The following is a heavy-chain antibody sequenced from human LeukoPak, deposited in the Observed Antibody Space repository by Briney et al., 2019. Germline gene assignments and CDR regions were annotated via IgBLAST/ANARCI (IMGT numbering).Heavy chain of an antibody. V-gene: IGHV3-23*01. CDR1: GFTFSSYA. CDR2: ISGSGGST. J-gene: IGHJ4*02. Sequence: GGSLRFSCAASGFTFSSYAMSWVRQAPGKGLEWVSAISGSGGSTYYADSVKGRCTISRDNSKNTLYLQMNSLRAEDTAVYYCAKRGRDSSGWYFDYWGQGTLVTVSS. CDR3: AKRGRDSSGWYFDY. D-gene: IGHD6-19*01.